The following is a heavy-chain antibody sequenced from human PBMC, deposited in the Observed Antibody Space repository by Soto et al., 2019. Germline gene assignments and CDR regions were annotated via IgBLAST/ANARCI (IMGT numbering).Heavy chain of an antibody. Sequence: DTLTHTCTGSGVSITNYYWSWIRQPPGKRLEYIGYMYYSGNTYYNPSLKSRVTISGDASKNQFSLKLRSVTAADTAVYYCVGGLPASGSIDFWGPGPLLTVFS. CDR3: VGGLPASGSIDF. J-gene: IGHJ4*02. V-gene: IGHV4-59*01. CDR2: MYYSGNT. CDR1: GVSITNYY. D-gene: IGHD3-10*01.